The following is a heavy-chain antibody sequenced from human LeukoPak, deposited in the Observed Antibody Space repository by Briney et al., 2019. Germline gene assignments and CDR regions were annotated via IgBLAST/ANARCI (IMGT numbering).Heavy chain of an antibody. CDR1: GYTFTGYY. CDR2: INPNSGGT. D-gene: IGHD3-3*01. CDR3: ARGNFWSGYWVDY. V-gene: IGHV1-2*02. J-gene: IGHJ4*02. Sequence: ASVKVSCKASGYTFTGYYMHWVRQAPGQGLEWMGWINPNSGGTNYAQKFQGGVTMTRDTSISTAYMELSRLRSDDTAVYYCARGNFWSGYWVDYWGQGTLVTVSS.